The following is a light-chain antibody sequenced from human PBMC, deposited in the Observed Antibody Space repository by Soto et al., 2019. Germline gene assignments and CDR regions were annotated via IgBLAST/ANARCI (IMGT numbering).Light chain of an antibody. Sequence: QSALTQPASVSGSPGQSITTSCTGTSSDVGGYNYVSWYQQHPGKAPKFMIYEVSNRPSGVSNRFSGSKSGNTASLTISGLQAEDEADYYCSSYTSSRTYVVFGGGTQLTVL. V-gene: IGLV2-14*01. J-gene: IGLJ2*01. CDR2: EVS. CDR1: SSDVGGYNY. CDR3: SSYTSSRTYVV.